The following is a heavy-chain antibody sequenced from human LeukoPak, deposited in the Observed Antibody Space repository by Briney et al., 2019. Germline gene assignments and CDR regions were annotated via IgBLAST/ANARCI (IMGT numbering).Heavy chain of an antibody. CDR2: ISGSGGST. CDR1: GFTSSSYA. CDR3: AKDLVVVPAAMGYYYYGMDV. V-gene: IGHV3-23*01. D-gene: IGHD2-2*01. J-gene: IGHJ6*02. Sequence: GGSLRLSCAASGFTSSSYAMSWVRQAPGKGLEWVSAISGSGGSTYYADSVKGRFTISRDNSKNTLYLQMNSLRAEDTAVYYCAKDLVVVPAAMGYYYYGMDVWGQGTTVTVSS.